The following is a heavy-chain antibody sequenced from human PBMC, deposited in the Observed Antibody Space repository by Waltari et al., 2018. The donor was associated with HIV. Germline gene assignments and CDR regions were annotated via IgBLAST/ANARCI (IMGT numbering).Heavy chain of an antibody. CDR2: IRSKAYGGTT. J-gene: IGHJ4*02. Sequence: EVQLVVSGGGLVQPGRSLRLSCKASGSIFGDYSMSWFRQAPGKGLEWVSFIRSKAYGGTTEYAASVKGRFTISRDDSKSIAYLQMNSLKTEDTAVYYCLPDYDILTGYLAFDYWGQGTLVTVSS. V-gene: IGHV3-49*03. D-gene: IGHD3-9*01. CDR1: GSIFGDYS. CDR3: LPDYDILTGYLAFDY.